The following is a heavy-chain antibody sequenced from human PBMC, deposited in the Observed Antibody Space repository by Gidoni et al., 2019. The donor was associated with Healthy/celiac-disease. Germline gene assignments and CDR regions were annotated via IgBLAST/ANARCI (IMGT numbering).Heavy chain of an antibody. V-gene: IGHV3-33*01. Sequence: QVQLVESGGGVVQPGRSLRLSCAASGFTFSSYGMHWVRQAPGKGLEWVAVIWYDGSNKYYADSVKGRFTISRDNSKNTLYLQMNSLRAEDTAVYYCARDRSPLNPEGGFDYWGQGTLVTVSS. CDR3: ARDRSPLNPEGGFDY. J-gene: IGHJ4*02. CDR1: GFTFSSYG. CDR2: IWYDGSNK.